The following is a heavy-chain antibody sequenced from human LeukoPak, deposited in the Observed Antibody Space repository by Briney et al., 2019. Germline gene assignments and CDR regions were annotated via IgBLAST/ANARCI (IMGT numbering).Heavy chain of an antibody. J-gene: IGHJ4*02. Sequence: GGSLRLSCAASGFTFSDYSMNWVRQAPGKGLEWVASISSSSPYICYTDSVKGRFTISRDNAKNSLYLQMNSLRAEDTAVYYCARLYSRVGPFDYWGQGTLVTVSS. CDR3: ARLYSRVGPFDY. V-gene: IGHV3-21*01. CDR1: GFTFSDYS. CDR2: ISSSSPYI. D-gene: IGHD5-18*01.